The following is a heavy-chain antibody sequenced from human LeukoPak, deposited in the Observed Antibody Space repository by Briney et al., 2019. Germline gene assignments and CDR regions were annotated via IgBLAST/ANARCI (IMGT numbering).Heavy chain of an antibody. D-gene: IGHD1-7*01. CDR1: GFTVSINY. Sequence: GGSLRLSCAASGFTVSINYMSWVRQAPGKGLEWVSAIYSGGSTYYADSVKGRFTISRDNSKNTLYLQMNGLRAEDTAVYYCARDVREELPGRYWGQGTLVTVSS. V-gene: IGHV3-66*02. J-gene: IGHJ4*02. CDR3: ARDVREELPGRY. CDR2: IYSGGST.